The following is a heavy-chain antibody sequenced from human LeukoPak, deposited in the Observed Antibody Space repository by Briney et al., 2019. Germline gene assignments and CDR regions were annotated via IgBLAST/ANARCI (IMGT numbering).Heavy chain of an antibody. V-gene: IGHV1-2*02. J-gene: IGHJ4*02. Sequence: GASVKVSCKASGYTFTGYYMHWVRQAPGQGLEWMGWMNPNSGDTHYAQKFQGRVTMTRDTSISTAYTELSRLRSDDTAVYYCARFMPVAGPGAPFDYWGLGTLVTVSS. CDR2: MNPNSGDT. CDR1: GYTFTGYY. CDR3: ARFMPVAGPGAPFDY. D-gene: IGHD6-19*01.